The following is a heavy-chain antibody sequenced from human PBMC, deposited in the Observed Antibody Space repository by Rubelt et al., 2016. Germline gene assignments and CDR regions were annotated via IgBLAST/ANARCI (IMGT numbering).Heavy chain of an antibody. J-gene: IGHJ3*02. Sequence: QVQLVQSGAEVKKPGSSVKVSCKASGGTFSSYAISWVRQAPGQGLEWMGRIIPILGIANYAQKFQGRVTITADKSTSTAYMELSSLRSEDTAVYYCTLGVAGPDAFDIWGQGTMVTVSS. CDR3: TLGVAGPDAFDI. CDR2: IIPILGIA. D-gene: IGHD6-19*01. V-gene: IGHV1-69*09. CDR1: GGTFSSYA.